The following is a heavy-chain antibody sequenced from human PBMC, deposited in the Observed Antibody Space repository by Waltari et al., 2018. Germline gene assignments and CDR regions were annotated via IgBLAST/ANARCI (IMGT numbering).Heavy chain of an antibody. Sequence: EVQLLESGGGLVQPGGSLRLSCAASVFTLSGSAISLVRQAPGKGLEWVSSISAGGGTTYYADSVKGRFTISRDNSKNTLYLQMNSLRADDTAVYYCAKDRGYFDWLILDYWGQGTLVTVSS. J-gene: IGHJ4*02. CDR3: AKDRGYFDWLILDY. D-gene: IGHD3-9*01. CDR2: ISAGGGTT. CDR1: VFTLSGSA. V-gene: IGHV3-23*01.